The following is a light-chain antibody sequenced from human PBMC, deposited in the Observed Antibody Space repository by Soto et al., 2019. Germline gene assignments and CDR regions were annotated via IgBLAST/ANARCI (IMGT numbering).Light chain of an antibody. V-gene: IGLV2-14*03. CDR1: SGDVGAYNY. Sequence: QSVLTQPASVSGSPGQSITISCTGTSGDVGAYNYVSWYQQHPGKAPRLMIYDVSARPSGVSYRFSGSKSGNTASLTIPGLQTDDEADYYCSSCISGSTLHVVFDGGTKLTVL. CDR2: DVS. CDR3: SSCISGSTLHVV. J-gene: IGLJ2*01.